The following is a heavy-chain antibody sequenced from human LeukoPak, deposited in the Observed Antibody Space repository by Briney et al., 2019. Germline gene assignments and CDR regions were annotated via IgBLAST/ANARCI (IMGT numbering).Heavy chain of an antibody. Sequence: SETLSLTCTVSGGSISSSSYYWGWIRQPPGKGLEWIGSIYYSGSTYYNPSLKSRVTISVDTSKNQFSLKLSSVTAADTAVYCCAREKGFGELLIDYWGQGTLVTVSS. D-gene: IGHD3-10*01. CDR1: GGSISSSSYY. J-gene: IGHJ4*02. V-gene: IGHV4-39*07. CDR2: IYYSGST. CDR3: AREKGFGELLIDY.